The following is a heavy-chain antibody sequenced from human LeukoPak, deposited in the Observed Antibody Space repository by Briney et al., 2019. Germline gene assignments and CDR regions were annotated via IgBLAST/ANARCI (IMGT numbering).Heavy chain of an antibody. CDR3: ARWGTNIVVVVAATYYYYGMDV. Sequence: ASVKVSCKASGYTFTSYDINWVRQATGQGLEWMGWMNPNSGNTGYAQKFQGRVTMTRNTSISTAYMELSSLRSEDTAVYCCARWGTNIVVVVAATYYYYGMDVWGQGTTVTVSS. V-gene: IGHV1-8*01. D-gene: IGHD2-15*01. CDR1: GYTFTSYD. CDR2: MNPNSGNT. J-gene: IGHJ6*02.